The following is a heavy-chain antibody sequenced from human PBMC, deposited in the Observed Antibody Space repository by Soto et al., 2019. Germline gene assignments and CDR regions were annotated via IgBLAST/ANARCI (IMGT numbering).Heavy chain of an antibody. CDR2: FIPIVGMA. J-gene: IGHJ6*01. V-gene: IGHV1-69*04. D-gene: IGHD1-1*01. CDR1: GGTLSNFA. Sequence: QVQLVQSGSEVKKPGSSVKVSCKASGGTLSNFAISWVRQAPGQGLEWVGTFIPIVGMAKYGQNFQGRVTISADQSTNTLFMELRSLSYEDTAMYYCANGDDNYFYYGMDVWGQGTTVTVSS. CDR3: ANGDDNYFYYGMDV.